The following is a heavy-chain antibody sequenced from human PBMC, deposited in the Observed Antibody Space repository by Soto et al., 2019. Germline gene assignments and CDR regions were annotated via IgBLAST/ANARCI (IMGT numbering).Heavy chain of an antibody. CDR3: ARDRTWSGFDY. V-gene: IGHV3-30-3*01. CDR2: ISYDGSNK. CDR1: GFTFSSYA. Sequence: GGSLRLSCAASGFTFSSYAMHWVRQAPGKGLEWVAVISYDGSNKYYADSVKGRFTISRDNSKNTLYLQMNSLRAEDTAVYYCARDRTWSGFDYWGQGTLVTVSS. D-gene: IGHD3-3*01. J-gene: IGHJ4*02.